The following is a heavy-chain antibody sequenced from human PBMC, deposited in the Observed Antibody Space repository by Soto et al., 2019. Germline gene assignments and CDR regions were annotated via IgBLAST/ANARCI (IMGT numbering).Heavy chain of an antibody. Sequence: GGSLRLSCAASGFTFSSYSMNWVRQAPGKGLEWVSYISSSSSTIYYADSVKGRFTISRDNAKNSLYLQMNSLRAEDTAVYYCARESSTRVLYAFDIWGQGTMVTVS. J-gene: IGHJ3*02. V-gene: IGHV3-48*01. CDR1: GFTFSSYS. CDR2: ISSSSSTI. D-gene: IGHD2-2*01. CDR3: ARESSTRVLYAFDI.